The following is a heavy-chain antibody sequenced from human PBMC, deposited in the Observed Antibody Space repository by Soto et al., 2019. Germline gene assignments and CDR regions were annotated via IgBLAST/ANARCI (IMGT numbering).Heavy chain of an antibody. V-gene: IGHV1-8*01. CDR3: ATRYCSRGTCSPLDY. CDR1: GYTFTSYD. CDR2: MNPNSGNT. J-gene: IGHJ4*02. D-gene: IGHD2-15*01. Sequence: ASVKVSCKASGYTFTSYDINWVRQATGQGLEWMGWMNPNSGNTGYADSVKGRFTISRDNSKSTLYLQMSSLRAEDTAVYYCATRYCSRGTCSPLDYWGQGTLVTVSS.